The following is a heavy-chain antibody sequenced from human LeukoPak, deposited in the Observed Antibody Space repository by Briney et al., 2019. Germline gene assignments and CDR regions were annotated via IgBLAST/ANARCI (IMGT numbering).Heavy chain of an antibody. CDR2: IGGRDGST. CDR3: AKGHYYGSGSLDY. J-gene: IGHJ4*02. V-gene: IGHV3-23*01. CDR1: GFTFSSYG. D-gene: IGHD3-10*01. Sequence: GGSLRLSCAASGFTFSSYGMSWVRQAPGKGLEWVSAIGGRDGSTYYADSVKGRFTIPRDNSKNTLYVQMNSLRAEDTAVYHCAKGHYYGSGSLDYWGQGTLVTVSS.